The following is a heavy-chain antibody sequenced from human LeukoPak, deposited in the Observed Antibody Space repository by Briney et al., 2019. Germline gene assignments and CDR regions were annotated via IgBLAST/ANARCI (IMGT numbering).Heavy chain of an antibody. D-gene: IGHD3-3*01. Sequence: SETLSLTCAVYGGSFSGYYWSWIRQPPGKGLEWIGEINHSGSTNYNPSLKSRVTISVDTSKTPFSLKLSSVTAADTAVYYCARGPFLDVRYYDFWRGHYYYMDVXGKGTXVTVSS. V-gene: IGHV4-34*01. CDR1: GGSFSGYY. CDR3: ARGPFLDVRYYDFWRGHYYYMDV. J-gene: IGHJ6*03. CDR2: INHSGST.